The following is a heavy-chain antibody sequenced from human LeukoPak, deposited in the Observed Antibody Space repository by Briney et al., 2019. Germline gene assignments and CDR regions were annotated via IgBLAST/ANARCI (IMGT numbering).Heavy chain of an antibody. CDR1: GYTFTSYY. D-gene: IGHD6-19*01. J-gene: IGHJ3*02. Sequence: GASVKVSCKASGYTFTSYYMHWVRQAPGQGLEWMGIINPSGGSTSYAQKFQGRVTMTRDTSTSTVYMELSSLRSEDTAVYYCARQFAPAKQWLVRYAFDIWGQGTMVIVSS. CDR2: INPSGGST. V-gene: IGHV1-46*01. CDR3: ARQFAPAKQWLVRYAFDI.